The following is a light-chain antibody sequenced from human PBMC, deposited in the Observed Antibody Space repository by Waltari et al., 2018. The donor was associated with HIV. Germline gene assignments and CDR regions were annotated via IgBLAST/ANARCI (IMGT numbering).Light chain of an antibody. V-gene: IGLV1-40*01. CDR1: GYD. Sequence: GYDVHWYQQLPGTAPKLLIYGSTNRPSGVPDRFSGSKSGTSASLAITGLQAEDEADYYCQSYDSSLSGFFYVFGSGTKVTVL. CDR3: QSYDSSLSGFFYV. CDR2: GST. J-gene: IGLJ1*01.